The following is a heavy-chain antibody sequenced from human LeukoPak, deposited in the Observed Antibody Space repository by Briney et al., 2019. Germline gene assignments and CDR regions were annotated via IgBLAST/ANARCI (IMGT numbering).Heavy chain of an antibody. V-gene: IGHV3-53*01. CDR1: WVTVSSNY. CDR2: IYSGGST. Sequence: GGSLRLSCAASWVTVSSNYMSWVRQAPGKGLEWVSVIYSGGSTYYADSVKGRFTISRDNSKTTLYLQMNSLRAEDTAVYYCARDWYYYDSSGYHGGAFDIWGQGTMVTVSS. CDR3: ARDWYYYDSSGYHGGAFDI. J-gene: IGHJ3*02. D-gene: IGHD3-22*01.